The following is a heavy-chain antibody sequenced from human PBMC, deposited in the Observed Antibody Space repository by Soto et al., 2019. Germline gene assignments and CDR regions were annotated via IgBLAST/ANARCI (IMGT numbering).Heavy chain of an antibody. CDR1: GFTFSSYS. CDR3: AREISSGWLNWFDP. Sequence: GGSLRLSCAASGFTFSSYSMNWVRQAPGKGLEWVSYISSSSTIYYADSVKGRFTISRDNAKNSLYLQMNSLRDEDTAVYYCAREISSGWLNWFDPWGQGTLVTVSS. J-gene: IGHJ5*02. CDR2: ISSSSTI. D-gene: IGHD6-19*01. V-gene: IGHV3-48*02.